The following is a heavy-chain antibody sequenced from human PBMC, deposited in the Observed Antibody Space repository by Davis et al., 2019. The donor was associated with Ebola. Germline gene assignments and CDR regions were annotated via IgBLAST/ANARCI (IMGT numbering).Heavy chain of an antibody. D-gene: IGHD1-26*01. V-gene: IGHV4-34*01. J-gene: IGHJ4*02. CDR3: ARFEWELLLV. CDR2: INHSGST. CDR1: GGSISSYY. Sequence: MPSETLSLTCTVSGGSISSYYWSWIRQPPGKGLEWIGEINHSGSTYYNPSLKSRVTISVDTSKNQFSLKLSSVTAADTAVYYCARFEWELLLVWGQGTLVTVSS.